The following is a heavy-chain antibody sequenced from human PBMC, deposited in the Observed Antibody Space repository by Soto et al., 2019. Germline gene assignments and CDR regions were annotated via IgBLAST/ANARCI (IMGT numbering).Heavy chain of an antibody. CDR2: INHSGST. V-gene: IGHV4-34*01. D-gene: IGHD6-6*01. CDR3: ARAAIAARWGDY. J-gene: IGHJ4*02. Sequence: SETLSLTCAVYCGSFSGYYWSWIRQPPGKGLEWIGEINHSGSTNYNPSLKSRVTISVDTSKNQFSLKLSSVTAADTAVYYCARAAIAARWGDYWGQGTLVTVLL. CDR1: CGSFSGYY.